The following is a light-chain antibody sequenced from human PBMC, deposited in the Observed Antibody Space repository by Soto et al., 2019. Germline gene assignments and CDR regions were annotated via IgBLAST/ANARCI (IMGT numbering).Light chain of an antibody. CDR1: RSNIGRYNY. CDR2: EVT. J-gene: IGLJ2*01. Sequence: QSALAQPASVSGSPGQSITISCTGTRSNIGRYNYVSWYQQHPGEAPKLFIYEVTYRPSGVSARFSGSKSCSTASLTISGLHAEDEADYYCSSYSTTTSPHVLFGGGTKLTVL. V-gene: IGLV2-14*01. CDR3: SSYSTTTSPHVL.